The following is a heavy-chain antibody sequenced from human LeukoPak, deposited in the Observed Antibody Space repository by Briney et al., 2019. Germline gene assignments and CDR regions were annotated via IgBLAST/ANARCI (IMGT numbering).Heavy chain of an antibody. D-gene: IGHD6-13*01. CDR3: ARVVSSSSYYYYYYGMDV. Sequence: PGGSLRLSCAASGFTFSSYSVNWVRQAPGKGLEWVSYISSSSSTIYYADSVKGRFTISRDNAKNSLYLQMNSLRAEDTAVYYCARVVSSSSYYYYYYGMDVWGQGTTVTVSS. J-gene: IGHJ6*02. CDR2: ISSSSSTI. CDR1: GFTFSSYS. V-gene: IGHV3-48*01.